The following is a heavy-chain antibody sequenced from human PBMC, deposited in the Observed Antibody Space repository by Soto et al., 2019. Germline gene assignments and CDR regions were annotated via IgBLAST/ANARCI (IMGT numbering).Heavy chain of an antibody. CDR2: ISGSGGST. J-gene: IGHJ5*02. CDR1: GFTFSSYA. CDR3: AKCPLSATVTTGFDP. V-gene: IGHV3-23*01. Sequence: EVQMLESGGGLVQPGGSLRLSCAASGFTFSSYAMSWVSQAPGKGLEWVSAISGSGGSTYYADSVKGRFTISRDNSKNTLYLQMNSLRAEDTAVYYCAKCPLSATVTTGFDPWGQGTLVTVSS. D-gene: IGHD4-17*01.